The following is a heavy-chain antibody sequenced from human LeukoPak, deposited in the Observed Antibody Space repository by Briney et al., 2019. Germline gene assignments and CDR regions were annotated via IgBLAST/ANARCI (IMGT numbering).Heavy chain of an antibody. D-gene: IGHD6-19*01. J-gene: IGHJ5*02. CDR2: ISAYNGNT. CDR3: ARDIAVGVRGAFDP. CDR1: GYTFTSYG. V-gene: IGHV1-18*01. Sequence: ASVKVSCKASGYTFTSYGISWVRQAPGQGLEWMGWISAYNGNTNYAQKLQGRVTMATDTSTSTAYMELRSLRSDDTAVYYCARDIAVGVRGAFDPWGQGTLVTVSS.